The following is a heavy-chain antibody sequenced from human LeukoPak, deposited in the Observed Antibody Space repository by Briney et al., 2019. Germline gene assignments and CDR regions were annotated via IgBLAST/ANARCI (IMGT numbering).Heavy chain of an antibody. CDR1: GGSISSSSYY. CDR2: IYYSGST. Sequence: SETLSLTCTVSGGSISSSSYYWGWIRQPPGKGREWIGSIYYSGSTYYNPSLESRVTISVDTSKNQFSLKLSSVTAADTAVYYCAAITMVRGVNPPDYWGQGTLVTVSS. J-gene: IGHJ4*02. CDR3: AAITMVRGVNPPDY. D-gene: IGHD3-10*01. V-gene: IGHV4-39*07.